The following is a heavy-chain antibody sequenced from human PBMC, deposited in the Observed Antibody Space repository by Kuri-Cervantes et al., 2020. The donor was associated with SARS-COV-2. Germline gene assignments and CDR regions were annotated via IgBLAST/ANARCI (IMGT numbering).Heavy chain of an antibody. D-gene: IGHD3-3*01. CDR2: IFYSGRT. V-gene: IGHV4-61*01. Sequence: GSLRLSCTVSGGSVNSGSYYWSWIRQPPGKGLEWIGDIFYSGRTNYNPSLKSRITMSVDTSKDQFSLRFTPVTAADTAVYYCARTQSGTLFGVVATFDSWGQGILVTVSS. CDR3: ARTQSGTLFGVVATFDS. CDR1: GGSVNSGSYY. J-gene: IGHJ4*02.